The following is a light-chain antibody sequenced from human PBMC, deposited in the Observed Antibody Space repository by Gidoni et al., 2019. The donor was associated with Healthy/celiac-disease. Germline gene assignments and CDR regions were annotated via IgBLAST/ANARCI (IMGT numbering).Light chain of an antibody. CDR3: QQYNNWHPWT. J-gene: IGKJ1*01. V-gene: IGKV3-15*01. Sequence: ELVMTQSPATLSVSPGERATLSCRASQSVSSNLAWYQQKPGQAPRLLIYGASTRATGIPARFSGSGSGTEFTLTISSLQSEDFAVYYCQQYNNWHPWTFGQXTKVEIK. CDR1: QSVSSN. CDR2: GAS.